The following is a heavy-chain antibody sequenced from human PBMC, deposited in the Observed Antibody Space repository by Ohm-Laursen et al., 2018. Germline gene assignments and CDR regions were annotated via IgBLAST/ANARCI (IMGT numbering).Heavy chain of an antibody. D-gene: IGHD6-13*01. Sequence: SLRLSCAASGFTFSSYAMSWVRQTPGKSLECISTISGSGASSHYADSVKGRFTISRDNAKNSLYLQMNSLRAEDTAVYYCARCKQPRDYYGMDVWGQGTTVTVSS. CDR3: ARCKQPRDYYGMDV. V-gene: IGHV3-23*01. CDR1: GFTFSSYA. CDR2: ISGSGASS. J-gene: IGHJ6*02.